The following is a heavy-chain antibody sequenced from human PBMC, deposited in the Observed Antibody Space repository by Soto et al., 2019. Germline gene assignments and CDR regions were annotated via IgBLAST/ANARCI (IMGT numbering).Heavy chain of an antibody. J-gene: IGHJ2*01. CDR2: ISGSGGST. Sequence: KGLEWVSAISGSGGSTYYADSVKGRFTISRDNSKNTLYLQMNSLRAEDTAVYYFAIHAKYGIRAGYAVSAFLLNRSSDL. D-gene: IGHD3-9*01. V-gene: IGHV3-23*01. CDR3: AIHAKYGIRAGYAVSAFLLNRSSDL.